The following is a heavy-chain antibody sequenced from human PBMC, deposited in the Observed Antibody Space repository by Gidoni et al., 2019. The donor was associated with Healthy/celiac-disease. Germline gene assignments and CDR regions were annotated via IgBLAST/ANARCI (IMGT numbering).Heavy chain of an antibody. Sequence: LQLQQSGPGLVKPSETLSLTCTVSGGSISSSSYYWGWIRPPPGKGLEWIGSIYYSGSTYYNPSLKSRVTISVDTSKNQFSLKLSSVTAADTAVYYCARHVAVTGPHWFDPWGQGTLVTVSS. CDR1: GGSISSSSYY. CDR3: ARHVAVTGPHWFDP. J-gene: IGHJ5*02. CDR2: IYYSGST. D-gene: IGHD2-21*02. V-gene: IGHV4-39*01.